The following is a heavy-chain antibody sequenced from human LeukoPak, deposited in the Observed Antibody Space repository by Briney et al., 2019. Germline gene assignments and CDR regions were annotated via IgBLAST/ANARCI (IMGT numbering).Heavy chain of an antibody. V-gene: IGHV4-59*01. CDR3: ARYYYYYYYMDV. Sequence: PSETLSLTCTASGGSISSYYWSWIRQPPGKGLEWIGYIYYSGSTNYNPSLKSRVTISVDTSKNQFSLKLSSVTAADTAVYYCARYYYYYYYMDVWGKGTTVTVSS. CDR2: IYYSGST. J-gene: IGHJ6*03. CDR1: GGSISSYY.